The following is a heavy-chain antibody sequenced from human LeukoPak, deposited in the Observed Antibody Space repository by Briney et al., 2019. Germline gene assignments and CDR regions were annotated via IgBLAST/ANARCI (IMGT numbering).Heavy chain of an antibody. D-gene: IGHD2-2*01. CDR2: INPNSGGT. J-gene: IGHJ4*02. Sequence: ASVKVSCKASGYTFTGYYMHWVRQAPGQGLEWMGWINPNSGGTNYAQKFQGRVTMTRDTSISAAFLELSMLTSDDTAVYYCARGGSTIVVVPASNLPSDYWGQGTLVTVSS. V-gene: IGHV1-2*02. CDR1: GYTFTGYY. CDR3: ARGGSTIVVVPASNLPSDY.